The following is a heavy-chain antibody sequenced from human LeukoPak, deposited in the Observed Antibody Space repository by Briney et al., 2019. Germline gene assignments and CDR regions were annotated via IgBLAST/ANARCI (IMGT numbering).Heavy chain of an antibody. Sequence: SETLSLTCTVSGGSFSSGSWYWTWIRQPAGKGLEWIGRIHTSGSINYNPSLKSRVTLSVDTSKNHFSLMLSSGTAVPTAVYYGGRGDPAMAINAFDYWVQGTMVTVSS. V-gene: IGHV4-61*02. CDR1: GGSFSSGSWY. CDR2: IHTSGSI. CDR3: GRGDPAMAINAFDY. D-gene: IGHD5-18*01. J-gene: IGHJ4*02.